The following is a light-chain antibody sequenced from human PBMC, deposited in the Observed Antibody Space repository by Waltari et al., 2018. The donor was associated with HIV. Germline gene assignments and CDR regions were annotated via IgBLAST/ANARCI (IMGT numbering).Light chain of an antibody. V-gene: IGKV3-11*01. CDR2: DAS. CDR1: QSVGTF. Sequence: DIVFTQSPVTLSLSPGERATLSCRARQSVGTFLAWYQQRHGQAPRLLIYDASQRASGIPARFSGSGSGTDFTLTISSLEPEDFAVYYCQQRKSWPPVTFGGGTKVEIK. J-gene: IGKJ4*01. CDR3: QQRKSWPPVT.